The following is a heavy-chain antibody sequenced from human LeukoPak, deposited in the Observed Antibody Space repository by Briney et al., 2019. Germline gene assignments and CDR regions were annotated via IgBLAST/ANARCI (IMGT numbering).Heavy chain of an antibody. V-gene: IGHV4-59*11. D-gene: IGHD3-22*01. Sequence: SETLSLTCIVSGGSISSLYWSWMRQTPGKGLECIGYIYFSGSTEYNPSLKSRVTISVDTSKNPFSLHLCSVTAADTAVYYRARRSGVLDSRDSRYYFDHWGEGTWVTVPS. CDR1: GGSISSLY. CDR3: ARRSGVLDSRDSRYYFDH. J-gene: IGHJ4*02. CDR2: IYFSGST.